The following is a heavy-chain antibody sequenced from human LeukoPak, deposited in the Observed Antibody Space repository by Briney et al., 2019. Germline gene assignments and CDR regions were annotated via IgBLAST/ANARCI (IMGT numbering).Heavy chain of an antibody. Sequence: SETLSLTCTVSGGSISSGTYYWGWIRQPPGKGLEWIGNIYYSGITYYNPSLKSRVTISVDTSKNQFSLRLSSVTAADTAVYYCARSGSYSFWFDPWGQGTLVTVSS. CDR2: IYYSGIT. D-gene: IGHD1-26*01. V-gene: IGHV4-39*01. CDR3: ARSGSYSFWFDP. CDR1: GGSISSGTYY. J-gene: IGHJ5*02.